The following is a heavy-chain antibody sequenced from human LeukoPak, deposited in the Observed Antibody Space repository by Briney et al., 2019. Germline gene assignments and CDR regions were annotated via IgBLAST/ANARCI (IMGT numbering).Heavy chain of an antibody. CDR3: ANPNYSSGWPLDY. D-gene: IGHD6-19*01. J-gene: IGHJ4*02. CDR1: GFTFSSYA. V-gene: IGHV3-23*01. CDR2: ISDSGGST. Sequence: GGSLRLSCAASGFTFSSYAMSWVRQAPGKGLEWVSAISDSGGSTYYADSVKGRFIISRDNSKNTLYLQMNSLRAEDTAVYYCANPNYSSGWPLDYWGQGTLVTVSS.